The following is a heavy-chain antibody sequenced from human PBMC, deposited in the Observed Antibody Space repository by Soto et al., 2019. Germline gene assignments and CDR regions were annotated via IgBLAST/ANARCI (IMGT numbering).Heavy chain of an antibody. CDR2: ISGSGGST. V-gene: IGHV3-23*01. D-gene: IGHD3-10*01. CDR1: GFTFSSYA. Sequence: GGSLRLSCAASGFTFSSYAMSWVRQAPGKGLEWVSAISGSGGSTYYADSVKGRFTISRDNSKNTLYLQMNSLRAEDTAVYYCAKDRRGSNYYYYYMDVWGKGTTVTVSS. J-gene: IGHJ6*03. CDR3: AKDRRGSNYYYYYMDV.